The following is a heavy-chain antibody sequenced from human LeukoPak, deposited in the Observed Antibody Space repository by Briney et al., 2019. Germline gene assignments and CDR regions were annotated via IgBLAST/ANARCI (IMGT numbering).Heavy chain of an antibody. CDR3: ARALASGSSAFDY. Sequence: SVKVSCKDSVGTFSSYAISWGRQAPGHGLEWMGRIIPILGIANYAQKFQGRVTITADKSTSTAYMELSSLRSEDTAVYYCARALASGSSAFDYWGQGTLVTVSS. D-gene: IGHD1-26*01. J-gene: IGHJ4*02. CDR1: VGTFSSYA. V-gene: IGHV1-69*04. CDR2: IIPILGIA.